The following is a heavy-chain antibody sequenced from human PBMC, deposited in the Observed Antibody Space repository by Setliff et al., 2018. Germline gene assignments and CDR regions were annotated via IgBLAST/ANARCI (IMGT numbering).Heavy chain of an antibody. CDR2: IHYTGST. D-gene: IGHD6-13*01. CDR1: GGSISSNSHY. CDR3: ARQPYSTTYYYYYYYMDV. V-gene: IGHV4-39*01. Sequence: PSETLSLTCTVSGGSISSNSHYWGWIRQPPGKGLEWIGSIHYTGSTYYSPSLKSRVTMSIDTSKNQFSLNLNSVTAADTAVYYCARQPYSTTYYYYYYYMDVWGKGTTVTVSS. J-gene: IGHJ6*03.